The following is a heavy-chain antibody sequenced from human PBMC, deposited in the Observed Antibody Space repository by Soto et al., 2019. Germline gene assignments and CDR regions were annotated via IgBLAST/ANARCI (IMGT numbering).Heavy chain of an antibody. V-gene: IGHV4-31*03. D-gene: IGHD2-15*01. CDR3: VRVRPGRGAEHTDY. Sequence: SETLSLTCTVSGGSISSGGYYWSWIRQHPGKGLEWIGYIYYSGSTYYNPSLKSRVTISVDTSQNQFSLKLSSVTAADTAVYFCVRVRPGRGAEHTDYWGQGTRVTVAS. J-gene: IGHJ4*02. CDR1: GGSISSGGYY. CDR2: IYYSGST.